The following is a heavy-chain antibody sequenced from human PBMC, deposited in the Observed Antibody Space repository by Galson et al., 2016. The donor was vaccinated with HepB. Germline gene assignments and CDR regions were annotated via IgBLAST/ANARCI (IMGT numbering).Heavy chain of an antibody. CDR2: VFPSFAYV. V-gene: IGHV3-21*01. CDR1: GFTFDNYT. J-gene: IGHJ2*01. CDR3: ARSLGGYFDV. Sequence: SLRLSCAASGFTFDNYTLNWLRQAPGKGLEWVSSVFPSFAYVYYADSVEGRFTISRDNAKNSLYLEMNSLRVEDTAVFYCARSLGGYFDVWGRGTLVTVSS. D-gene: IGHD6-6*01.